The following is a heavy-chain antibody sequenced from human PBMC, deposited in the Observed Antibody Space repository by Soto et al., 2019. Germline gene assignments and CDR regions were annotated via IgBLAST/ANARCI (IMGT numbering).Heavy chain of an antibody. Sequence: GGSLRLSCAASGFTFSSYGMHWVRQAPGKGLEWVAVISYDGSNKYYADSVKGRFTISRDNSKNTLYLQMNSLRAEDTAVYYCVVAAAANTVDFSHTSFDYWGQGTLVTVSS. CDR1: GFTFSSYG. CDR3: VVAAAANTVDFSHTSFDY. D-gene: IGHD6-13*01. V-gene: IGHV3-30*03. CDR2: ISYDGSNK. J-gene: IGHJ4*02.